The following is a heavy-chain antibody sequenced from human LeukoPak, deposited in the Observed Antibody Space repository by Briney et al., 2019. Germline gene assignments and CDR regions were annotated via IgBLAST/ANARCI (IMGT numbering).Heavy chain of an antibody. CDR3: AKDVGYSGYDGYFDY. Sequence: PGGSLRLSCAASGFTFSSYAMSWVRQAPGKGLEWVSAISGSGGSTYYADSVKGRFTISRDNAKNSLYLQMNSLRAEDTALYYCAKDVGYSGYDGYFDYWGQGTLVTVSS. CDR2: ISGSGGST. D-gene: IGHD5-12*01. J-gene: IGHJ4*02. V-gene: IGHV3-23*01. CDR1: GFTFSSYA.